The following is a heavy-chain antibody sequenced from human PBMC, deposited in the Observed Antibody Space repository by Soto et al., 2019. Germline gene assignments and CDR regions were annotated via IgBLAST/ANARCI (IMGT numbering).Heavy chain of an antibody. CDR2: ISSSSSTI. CDR3: AREGGYCSGGSCYFWFDP. D-gene: IGHD2-15*01. V-gene: IGHV3-48*01. J-gene: IGHJ5*02. CDR1: GFTFSSYS. Sequence: GGSLRLSCAASGFTFSSYSMNWVRQAPGKGLEWVSYISSSSSTIYYADSVKGRFTISRDNAKNSLYLQMNSLRAEDTAVYYCAREGGYCSGGSCYFWFDPWGQGTLVTVSS.